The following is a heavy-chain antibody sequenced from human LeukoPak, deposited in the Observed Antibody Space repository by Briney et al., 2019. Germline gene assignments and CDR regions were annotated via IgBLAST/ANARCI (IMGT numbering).Heavy chain of an antibody. CDR2: ISGSGGST. V-gene: IGHV3-23*01. J-gene: IGHJ4*02. D-gene: IGHD3-22*01. CDR3: AKGDYDSSGYPIFFDY. Sequence: ASVKVSCKASGGTFSSYAMSWVRQAPGKGLEWVSAISGSGGSTYYADSVKGRFTISRDNSKNTLYLQMNSLRAEDTAVYYCAKGDYDSSGYPIFFDYWGQGTLVTVSS. CDR1: GGTFSSYA.